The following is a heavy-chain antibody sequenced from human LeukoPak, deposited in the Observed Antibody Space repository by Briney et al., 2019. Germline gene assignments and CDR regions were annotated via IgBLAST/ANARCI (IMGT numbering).Heavy chain of an antibody. Sequence: PGGSLRLSCAASGFTFSSYWMSWVRQAPGKGLEWVANIKQDGSEKYYVVSVKGRFTISRDNAKNSLYLQMNSLRAEDTAVYYCARALLEWLGLAFDIWGQGTMVTVSS. CDR3: ARALLEWLGLAFDI. V-gene: IGHV3-7*01. CDR1: GFTFSSYW. J-gene: IGHJ3*02. CDR2: IKQDGSEK. D-gene: IGHD3-3*01.